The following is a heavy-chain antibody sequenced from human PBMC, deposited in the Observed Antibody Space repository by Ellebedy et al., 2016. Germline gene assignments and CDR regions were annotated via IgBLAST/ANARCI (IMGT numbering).Heavy chain of an antibody. V-gene: IGHV1-8*01. J-gene: IGHJ1*01. CDR2: MNPNSGYT. CDR1: GYNFITYD. Sequence: ASVKVSCKASGYNFITYDINWVRQAPGQGLEWMGWMNPNSGYTAYAQKFQGRLTMTRSTSISTAYMELSGLRSDDTAVYYCARAAFTNSPYIYWGQGTLVTVSP. CDR3: ARAAFTNSPYIY. D-gene: IGHD2-2*01.